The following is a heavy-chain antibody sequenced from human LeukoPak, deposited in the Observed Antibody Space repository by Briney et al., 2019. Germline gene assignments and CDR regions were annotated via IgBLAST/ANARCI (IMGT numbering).Heavy chain of an antibody. V-gene: IGHV3-21*01. D-gene: IGHD1-26*01. J-gene: IGHJ6*03. CDR3: ARDPYSGSYGNYYYYFMDV. Sequence: GGSLRLSCAASGFTVSSNYMSWVRQAPGKGLEWVSSITSGSSYRFYADSVKGRFTISRDNAKNSLYLQMNSLRAEDTAVYYCARDPYSGSYGNYYYYFMDVWGKGTTVTISS. CDR2: ITSGSSYR. CDR1: GFTVSSNY.